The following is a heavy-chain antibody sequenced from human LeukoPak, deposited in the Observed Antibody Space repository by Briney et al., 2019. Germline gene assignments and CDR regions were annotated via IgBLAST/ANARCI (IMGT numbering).Heavy chain of an antibody. CDR1: FFTFRPYA. Sequence: GGSLRLSCASSFFTFRPYAMIWVRQAPGKGLEWVSGISGSGGSTYYADSVKGRFSISRDDSQNTLYLQMNSAKAEDTALYYCAIAHGGSYHSGIDWGQGTLVTVSS. J-gene: IGHJ4*02. D-gene: IGHD1-26*01. CDR2: ISGSGGST. V-gene: IGHV3-23*01. CDR3: AIAHGGSYHSGID.